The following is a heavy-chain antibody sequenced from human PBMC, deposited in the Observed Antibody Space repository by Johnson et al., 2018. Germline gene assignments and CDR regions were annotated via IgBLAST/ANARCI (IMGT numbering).Heavy chain of an antibody. V-gene: IGHV3-33*01. Sequence: QVQLVQSGGGVVQPGRSLRLSCAASGFVFSGFAMHWVRQPPGKGLEWVAIIWYDGRQKYYADFVKGRLTNSRDDSKNTAYLQINSLKADDTAVYYCTRLNQLHGDSGGLGYAFDVWGQGTMVIVSS. CDR3: TRLNQLHGDSGGLGYAFDV. J-gene: IGHJ3*01. CDR1: GFVFSGFA. D-gene: IGHD3-22*01. CDR2: IWYDGRQK.